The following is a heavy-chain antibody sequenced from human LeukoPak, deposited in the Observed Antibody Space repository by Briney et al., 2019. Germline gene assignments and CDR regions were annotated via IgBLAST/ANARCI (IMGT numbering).Heavy chain of an antibody. V-gene: IGHV4-59*01. CDR1: GGSISSYY. CDR2: IYYSGST. D-gene: IGHD3-22*01. CDR3: ARNQIYDSSERWFDP. Sequence: SETLPLTCTVSGGSISSYYWSWIRQPPGKGLEWIGYIYYSGSTNYNPSLKSRVTISVDTSKNQFSLKLSSVTAADTAVYYCARNQIYDSSERWFDPWGQGTLVTVSS. J-gene: IGHJ5*02.